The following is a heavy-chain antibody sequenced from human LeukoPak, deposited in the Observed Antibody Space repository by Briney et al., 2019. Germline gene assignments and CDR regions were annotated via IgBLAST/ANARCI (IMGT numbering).Heavy chain of an antibody. CDR1: GFTFSSYA. V-gene: IGHV3-64*01. J-gene: IGHJ4*02. D-gene: IGHD3-22*01. CDR3: ARDHIGTQGSSGLTDY. CDR2: ISSNGGST. Sequence: GGSLRLSCAAPGFTFSSYAMHWVRQAPGKGLEYVSAISSNGGSTYYANSVKGRFTISRDNSKNTLYLQMGSLRAEDMAVYYCARDHIGTQGSSGLTDYWGQGTLVTVSS.